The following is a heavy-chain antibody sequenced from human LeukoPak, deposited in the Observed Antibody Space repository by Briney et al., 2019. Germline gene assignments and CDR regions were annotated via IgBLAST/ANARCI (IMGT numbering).Heavy chain of an antibody. Sequence: GSSVKVSCKASGGTFSSYAISWVRQAPGQGLEWMGGIIPIFGTANYAQKFQGRVTITADESTSTAYTELSSLRSEDTAVYYCARDRSVVVVAATIGDYYYGMDVWGQGTTVTVSS. CDR2: IIPIFGTA. CDR1: GGTFSSYA. V-gene: IGHV1-69*01. D-gene: IGHD2-15*01. CDR3: ARDRSVVVVAATIGDYYYGMDV. J-gene: IGHJ6*02.